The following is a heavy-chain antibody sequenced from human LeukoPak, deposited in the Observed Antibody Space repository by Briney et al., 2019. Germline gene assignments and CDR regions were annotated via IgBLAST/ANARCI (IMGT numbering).Heavy chain of an antibody. Sequence: SETLSLTCTVSGASISSDYWSWIRQPPGKGLEWIGHISYSGSTNYNPSLKSRVTISVEPSKNQFSLNLGSVTAADTALSYCAIDPASANYGSGSYSSFSDYWGQGTLVTVSS. CDR2: ISYSGST. D-gene: IGHD3-10*01. CDR3: AIDPASANYGSGSYSSFSDY. V-gene: IGHV4-59*01. CDR1: GASISSDY. J-gene: IGHJ4*02.